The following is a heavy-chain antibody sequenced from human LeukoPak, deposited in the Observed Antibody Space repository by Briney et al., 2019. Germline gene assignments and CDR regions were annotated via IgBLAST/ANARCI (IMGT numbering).Heavy chain of an antibody. V-gene: IGHV4-39*01. Sequence: SETLSLTCTVSGGSISSSSYYWGWIRQPPGKGLEWIGSIYYSGSTYCNPSLKSRVTISVDTSKNQFSLELSSVTAADTAVYYCARQMQDYDSSGNNWFDPWGQGTLVTVSS. CDR3: ARQMQDYDSSGNNWFDP. D-gene: IGHD3-22*01. J-gene: IGHJ5*02. CDR1: GGSISSSSYY. CDR2: IYYSGST.